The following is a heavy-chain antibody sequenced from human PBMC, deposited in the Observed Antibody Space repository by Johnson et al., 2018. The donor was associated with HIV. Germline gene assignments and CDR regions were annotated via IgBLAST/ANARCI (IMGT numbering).Heavy chain of an antibody. CDR1: GFTFDDSA. CDR3: AKEGYCSSTSCYENAFDI. Sequence: VQLVESGGGLVQPGGSLKLSCAASGFTFDDSAMHWVRQAPGKGLEWVSGIRWNTGNIGYADSVKGRFTISRDNANNSLYLQMNSLGAEDTAVYYCAKEGYCSSTSCYENAFDIWGQGTMVTVSS. D-gene: IGHD2-2*01. J-gene: IGHJ3*02. CDR2: IRWNTGNI. V-gene: IGHV3-9*01.